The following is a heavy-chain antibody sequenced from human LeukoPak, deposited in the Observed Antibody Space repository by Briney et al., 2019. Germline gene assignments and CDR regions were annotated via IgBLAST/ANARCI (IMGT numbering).Heavy chain of an antibody. D-gene: IGHD6-13*01. V-gene: IGHV4-39*07. CDR3: ARGGLYSSSWCLVGYFDY. CDR2: IYYSGST. CDR1: GGSISSSSYY. Sequence: PSETLPLTCTVSGGSISSSSYYWGWIRQPPGKGLEWIGSIYYSGSTYYNPSLKSRVTISVDTSKNQFSLKLSSVTAADTAVYYCARGGLYSSSWCLVGYFDYWGQGTLVTVSS. J-gene: IGHJ4*02.